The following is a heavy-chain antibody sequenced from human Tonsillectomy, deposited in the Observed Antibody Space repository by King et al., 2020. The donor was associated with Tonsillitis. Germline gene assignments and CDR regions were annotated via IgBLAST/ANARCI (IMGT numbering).Heavy chain of an antibody. CDR2: ISAYNGDT. V-gene: IGHV1-18*01. CDR1: GYSFSNYG. CDR3: ARSGSYSSTWNYFDY. Sequence: DQLVQSGAEVKKPGASVKVSCKASGYSFSNYGISWVRQAPGQGLEWMGWISAYNGDTNYAQKFQGRVTMTTDTSTSTAYMELRSLRSDDTAVYYCARSGSYSSTWNYFDYWGQGTLVTVSS. D-gene: IGHD6-13*01. J-gene: IGHJ4*02.